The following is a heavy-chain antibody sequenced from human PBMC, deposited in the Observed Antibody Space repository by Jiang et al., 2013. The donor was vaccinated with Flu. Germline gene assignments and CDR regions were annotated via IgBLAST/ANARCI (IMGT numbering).Heavy chain of an antibody. V-gene: IGHV3-23*01. Sequence: LVQPGGSLRLSCAASGFTFSTYAISWVRQAPGKGLEWVSSISGSNKYYADSVKGRFTISRDNSKNTLYLQMNSLRAEDTAVYYCARSRYCSSTSCFAVFDYWGQGTLVTVSS. J-gene: IGHJ4*02. CDR2: ISGSNK. CDR3: ARSRYCSSTSCFAVFDY. CDR1: GFTFSTYA. D-gene: IGHD2-2*01.